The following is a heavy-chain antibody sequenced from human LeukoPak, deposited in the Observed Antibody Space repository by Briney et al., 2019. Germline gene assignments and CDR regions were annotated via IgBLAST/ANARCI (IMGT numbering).Heavy chain of an antibody. J-gene: IGHJ4*02. CDR3: TRAHDNLFDY. D-gene: IGHD1-1*01. CDR1: GFTFGDYA. Sequence: GRSLRLSCTTSGFTFGDYAMSWARQAPGKGLEWVGLIRSKSYGGTIEYAASVKGTFTISRDDSKSIAYLQMNCLKTEDTAVYYCTRAHDNLFDYWGQGTLVTVSS. CDR2: IRSKSYGGTI. V-gene: IGHV3-49*04.